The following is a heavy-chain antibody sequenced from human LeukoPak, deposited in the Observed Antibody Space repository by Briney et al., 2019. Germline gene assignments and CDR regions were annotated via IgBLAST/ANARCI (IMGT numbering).Heavy chain of an antibody. D-gene: IGHD2-2*01. CDR3: ASTERCSTTCPLDS. Sequence: AETLSLTCAVYGGSFRGYYWSWIRQPPGKGLEWIGEINHSGSTNYNPSLKSRVTISLDTSMKKFSLKLNSVTAADTAVYYCASTERCSTTCPLDSWGQGTLVPVSP. V-gene: IGHV4-34*01. CDR2: INHSGST. J-gene: IGHJ4*02. CDR1: GGSFRGYY.